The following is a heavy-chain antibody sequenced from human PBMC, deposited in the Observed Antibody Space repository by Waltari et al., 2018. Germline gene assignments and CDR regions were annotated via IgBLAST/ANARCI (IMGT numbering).Heavy chain of an antibody. CDR1: GFTFSSYE. CDR3: AGEPYDSSGDNAFDI. Sequence: EVQLVESGGGLVQPGGSLRLSCAASGFTFSSYEMNWVRQAPGKGVEWVSYISSSGSTIYYADSVKGRFTISRDNAKNSLYLQMNSLRAEDTAVYYCAGEPYDSSGDNAFDIWGQGTMVTVSS. CDR2: ISSSGSTI. D-gene: IGHD3-22*01. J-gene: IGHJ3*02. V-gene: IGHV3-48*03.